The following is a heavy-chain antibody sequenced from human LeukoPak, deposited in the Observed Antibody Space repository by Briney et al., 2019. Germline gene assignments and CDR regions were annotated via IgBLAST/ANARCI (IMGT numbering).Heavy chain of an antibody. V-gene: IGHV3-30*03. D-gene: IGHD4-11*01. Sequence: PGGSLRLSCAASGFTFSSYGMHWVRQAPGKGLEWVAIISYHGSDTYYGDSVKGRFTISRDNAKNSLYLQMNSLRPEDTAVYYCAREDHSNYNYWGQGTLVTVSS. CDR3: AREDHSNYNY. J-gene: IGHJ4*02. CDR2: ISYHGSDT. CDR1: GFTFSSYG.